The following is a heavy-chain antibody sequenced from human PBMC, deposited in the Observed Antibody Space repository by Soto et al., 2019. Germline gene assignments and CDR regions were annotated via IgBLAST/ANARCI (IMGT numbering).Heavy chain of an antibody. V-gene: IGHV1-46*01. CDR2: INPSGGST. D-gene: IGHD5-18*01. Sequence: GASVKVSCKASGYTFTSYYMHWVRQAPGQGLEWMGIINPSGGSTSYAQKFQGRVTMTRDTSTSTVYMELSSLRSEDTAVYYCAGDLHVDTAMIWFDPWGQGTLVTVSS. CDR1: GYTFTSYY. J-gene: IGHJ5*02. CDR3: AGDLHVDTAMIWFDP.